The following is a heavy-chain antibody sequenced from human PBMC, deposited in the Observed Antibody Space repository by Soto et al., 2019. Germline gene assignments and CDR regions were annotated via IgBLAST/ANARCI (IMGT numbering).Heavy chain of an antibody. J-gene: IGHJ4*02. Sequence: EVQLLESGGGLVQPGGSLRLSCAASGFTFSSYAMNWVRQAPGKGLEWVSAISGSGGSTYYADSVKGRFTISRDNAKNTLYLQMSNLRAEDTAVYYWAKAGIPNRYYFDYWGQGTLVTVCS. CDR2: ISGSGGST. CDR1: GFTFSSYA. V-gene: IGHV3-23*01. CDR3: AKAGIPNRYYFDY. D-gene: IGHD2-21*01.